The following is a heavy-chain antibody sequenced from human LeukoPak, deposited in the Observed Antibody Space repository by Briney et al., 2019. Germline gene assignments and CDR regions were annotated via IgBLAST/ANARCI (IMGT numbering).Heavy chain of an antibody. J-gene: IGHJ3*02. CDR2: IYYSGST. Sequence: SETLSLTCAVSGGSISSSNWWSWVRQPPGKGLEWIGSIYYSGSTYYNPSLKSRVTISVDTSKNQFSLKLSSVTAADTAVYYCARDLGYSSSRAFDIWGQGTMVTVSS. D-gene: IGHD6-6*01. CDR3: ARDLGYSSSRAFDI. CDR1: GGSISSSNW. V-gene: IGHV4-4*02.